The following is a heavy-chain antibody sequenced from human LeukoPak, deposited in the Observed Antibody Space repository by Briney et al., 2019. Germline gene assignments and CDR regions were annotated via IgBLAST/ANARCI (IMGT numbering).Heavy chain of an antibody. Sequence: GASVKVSXKASGGTFSSYTISWVRQAHGQGLEWMGRIIPILGIANYAQKFQGRVTITADKSTSTAYMELSSLRSEDTAVYYCAREFSLDTAMVHSFDYWGQGTLVTVSS. CDR3: AREFSLDTAMVHSFDY. CDR2: IIPILGIA. V-gene: IGHV1-69*04. CDR1: GGTFSSYT. D-gene: IGHD5-18*01. J-gene: IGHJ4*02.